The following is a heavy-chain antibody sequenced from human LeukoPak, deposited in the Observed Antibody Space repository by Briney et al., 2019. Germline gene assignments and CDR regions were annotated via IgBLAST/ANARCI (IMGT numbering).Heavy chain of an antibody. J-gene: IGHJ6*03. CDR2: KDCSSKWYN. CDR3: AREYSISSSIYYYYYMDV. Sequence: SQTLSLTCAISGDTVSSNSATWICNRQAQSRDLEGQGRKDCSSKWYNDYAVSVKSRISINPDTSKNQFSLQLNSVTPEDTAVYYCAREYSISSSIYYYYYMDVWGKGTTVTVSS. CDR1: GDTVSSNSAT. D-gene: IGHD6-6*01. V-gene: IGHV6-1*01.